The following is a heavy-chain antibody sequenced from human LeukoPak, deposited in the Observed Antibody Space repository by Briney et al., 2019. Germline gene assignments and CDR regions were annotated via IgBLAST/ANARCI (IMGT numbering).Heavy chain of an antibody. CDR1: GFTFDDYA. J-gene: IGHJ4*02. CDR2: ISWNSGSI. D-gene: IGHD3-22*01. Sequence: PGRSLRLSCAASGFTFDDYAMHWVRQAPGKGLEWVSGISWNSGSIGYADSVKGRFTISRDNAKNSLYLQMNSLRAEDTALYYCAKENSSGYYYLPGFFDYWGQGTLVTVSS. CDR3: AKENSSGYYYLPGFFDY. V-gene: IGHV3-9*01.